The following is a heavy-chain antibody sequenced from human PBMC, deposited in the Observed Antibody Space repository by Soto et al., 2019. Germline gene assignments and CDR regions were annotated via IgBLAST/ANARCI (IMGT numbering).Heavy chain of an antibody. CDR2: INAGNGNT. CDR3: ARDLGSSGWYNNFDY. D-gene: IGHD6-19*01. Sequence: ASVKVSCQASGYTFTSYAMHWVRQAPGQRLEWMGWINAGNGNTKYSQKFQGRVTITRDTSASTAYMELSSLRSEDTAVYYCARDLGSSGWYNNFDYWGQGTLVTVSS. CDR1: GYTFTSYA. V-gene: IGHV1-3*01. J-gene: IGHJ4*02.